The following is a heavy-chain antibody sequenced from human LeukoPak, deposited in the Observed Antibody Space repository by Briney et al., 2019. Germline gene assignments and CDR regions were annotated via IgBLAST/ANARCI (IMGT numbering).Heavy chain of an antibody. D-gene: IGHD3-10*01. CDR2: IYYSGST. CDR3: AGSLLWFGQTHLNWFDP. V-gene: IGHV4-59*01. CDR1: GGSISSYY. Sequence: PSETLSLTCTVSGGSISSYYWSWIRQPPGKGLEWIGYIYYSGSTNYNPSLKSRVTISVDTSENQFSLKLSSVTAADTAVYYCAGSLLWFGQTHLNWFDPWGQGTLVTVSS. J-gene: IGHJ5*02.